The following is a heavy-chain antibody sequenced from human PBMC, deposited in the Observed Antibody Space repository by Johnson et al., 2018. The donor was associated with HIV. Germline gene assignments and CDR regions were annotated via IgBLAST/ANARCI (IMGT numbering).Heavy chain of an antibody. Sequence: QVQLVESGGGVVRPGGSLRLSCAASGFTFDEYGMSWVRQVPGKGLEWVAVISYDGSNKYYADSVKGRFTISRDNSKNTLYLQMNSLRAEDTAVYYCAKDRSSHMTMLLEVVADAFDIWGQGTMVTVSS. CDR3: AKDRSSHMTMLLEVVADAFDI. CDR2: ISYDGSNK. J-gene: IGHJ3*02. D-gene: IGHD4/OR15-4a*01. V-gene: IGHV3-30*18. CDR1: GFTFDEYG.